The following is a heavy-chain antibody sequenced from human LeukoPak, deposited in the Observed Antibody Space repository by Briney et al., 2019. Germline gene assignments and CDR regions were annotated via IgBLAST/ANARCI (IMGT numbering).Heavy chain of an antibody. CDR2: FAPEDGER. J-gene: IGHJ4*01. Sequence: VASVKVSCKVSGYSLTDFSINWVRQAPGKGFEWMGGFAPEDGERIYAQKFQGRVTMTEDTSADTAYMELSSLKSEDTAVYFCTAGAAVSRWYYFDYWGQGTLVTVSS. D-gene: IGHD6-13*01. V-gene: IGHV1-24*01. CDR3: TAGAAVSRWYYFDY. CDR1: GYSLTDFS.